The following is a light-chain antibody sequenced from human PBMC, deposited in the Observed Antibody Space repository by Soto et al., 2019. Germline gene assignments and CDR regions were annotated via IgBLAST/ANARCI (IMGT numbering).Light chain of an antibody. J-gene: IGLJ2*01. CDR3: GTWDSSLSDVV. CDR1: SSNIGNNY. V-gene: IGLV1-51*01. Sequence: QSVLTQPPSVSAAPGQKVTISCSGSSSNIGNNYISWYQQLPGTAPKLLIYDNNKRPSGIPDRFSGSKSGTSATLGITGLRTGDEADYYCGTWDSSLSDVVFGGGTQLTVL. CDR2: DNN.